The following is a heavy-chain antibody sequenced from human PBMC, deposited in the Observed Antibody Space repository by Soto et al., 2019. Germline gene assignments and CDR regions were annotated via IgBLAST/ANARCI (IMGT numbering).Heavy chain of an antibody. CDR3: ARGGYDSSGLYYFDY. V-gene: IGHV3-74*01. D-gene: IGHD3-22*01. CDR2: INSDGSST. Sequence: HPGGSLRLSCAASGFTFSSYWMHWVRQAPGKGLVWVSRINSDGSSTSYADSVKGRFTISRDNAKNTLYLQMNSLRAEDKAVYYCARGGYDSSGLYYFDYWGQGTLVTVSS. CDR1: GFTFSSYW. J-gene: IGHJ4*02.